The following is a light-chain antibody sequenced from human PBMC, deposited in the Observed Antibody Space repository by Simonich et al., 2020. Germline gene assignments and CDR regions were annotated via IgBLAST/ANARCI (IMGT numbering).Light chain of an antibody. CDR1: QSISSY. CDR2: AAS. CDR3: QQSYSTPLT. J-gene: IGKJ4*01. V-gene: IGKV1-39*01. Sequence: DIQMTQSPSSLSASVGDRVTITCRASQSISSYLNWDPQKPGKAPTLLSYAASSLKSGVPSRFSGSGSGTDFTLTISSLQPEDFATYYCQQSYSTPLTFGGGTKVEIK.